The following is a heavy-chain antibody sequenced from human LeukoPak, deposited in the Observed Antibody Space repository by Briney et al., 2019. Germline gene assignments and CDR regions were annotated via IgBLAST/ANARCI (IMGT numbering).Heavy chain of an antibody. CDR1: GGSISYYY. CDR2: ISDGESP. D-gene: IGHD2-2*01. CDR3: AQDRFSFVH. Sequence: SETLSLTCSVSGGSISYYYWSWIRQFPGKGLEWIGYISDGESPDYNPSLQSRVSIYVDSSKNQFFLNLSSVTAADTAVYYCAQDRFSFVHWGQGTLVTVSS. V-gene: IGHV4-59*01. J-gene: IGHJ1*01.